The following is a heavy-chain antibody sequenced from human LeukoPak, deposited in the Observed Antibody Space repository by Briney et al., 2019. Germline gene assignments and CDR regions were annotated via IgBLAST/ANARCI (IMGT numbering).Heavy chain of an antibody. Sequence: GGSLRLSCSASRFTFSSYTMNWVRQAPGKGLEWVSSIDPSSTYIYYADSVKGRFTISRDNAKNTVSLQMNSLKAEDTAVYYCGTVFDHWGPGILVTVSS. V-gene: IGHV3-21*01. CDR1: RFTFSSYT. J-gene: IGHJ4*02. D-gene: IGHD1-14*01. CDR3: GTVFDH. CDR2: IDPSSTYI.